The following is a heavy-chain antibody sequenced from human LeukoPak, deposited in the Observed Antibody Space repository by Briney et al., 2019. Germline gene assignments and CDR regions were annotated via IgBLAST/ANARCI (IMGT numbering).Heavy chain of an antibody. CDR1: GGSIWSSSYY. V-gene: IGHV4-39*07. Sequence: SETLSLTCTVSGGSIWSSSYYWGWIRQPPGKGLEWIGSVYSSGRTYYNPSLTSRVTVSADTSKNQFSLKLSSVTAADTAVYYCTREIGGTTVHYWGHGMLVTVSS. D-gene: IGHD1-7*01. CDR2: VYSSGRT. J-gene: IGHJ4*01. CDR3: TREIGGTTVHY.